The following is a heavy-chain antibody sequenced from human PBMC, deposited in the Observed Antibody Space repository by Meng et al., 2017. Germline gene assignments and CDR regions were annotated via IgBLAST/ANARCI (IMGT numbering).Heavy chain of an antibody. CDR2: INPSGGRT. Sequence: GVGVEEHGATGKGLCNDTGSNFTSEYMDWVPKAPGQWLEWKGIINPSGGRTSYAQKFQGRVTMTRDTSTSTVYMELSSLRSEDTAVYYCASSSGWGDPVYDYWGQGTLVTVSS. CDR3: ASSSGWGDPVYDY. CDR1: GSNFTSEY. V-gene: IGHV1-46*01. J-gene: IGHJ4*02. D-gene: IGHD2-21*01.